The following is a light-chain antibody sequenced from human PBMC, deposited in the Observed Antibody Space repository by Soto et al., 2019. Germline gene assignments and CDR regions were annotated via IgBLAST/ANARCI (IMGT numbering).Light chain of an antibody. V-gene: IGKV3-15*01. CDR2: CAS. CDR1: QSVSSN. CDR3: QQSNKWPYT. J-gene: IGKJ2*01. Sequence: IVMTQSPATLSVSPGERATLSCRASQSVSSNLAWYQHKPGQAPRLLFYCASTRAAGIPARFSGGGSWTDFTLTISGLQSEDFAVYYCQQSNKWPYTFGQGTKLEIK.